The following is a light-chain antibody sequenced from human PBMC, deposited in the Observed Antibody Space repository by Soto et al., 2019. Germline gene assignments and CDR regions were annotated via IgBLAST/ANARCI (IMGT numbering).Light chain of an antibody. CDR3: SSYTTSSTRV. CDR1: SSDIGMYKY. CDR2: EVT. J-gene: IGLJ1*01. V-gene: IGLV2-14*01. Sequence: QSALTQPASVSGSPGQSIAISCTGSSSDIGMYKYVSWYQQHPGKVPKLILYEVTNRPSGVSNRFSGSKSGNTASLTISGLQAYDEADYYCSSYTTSSTRVFGPVTKLTVL.